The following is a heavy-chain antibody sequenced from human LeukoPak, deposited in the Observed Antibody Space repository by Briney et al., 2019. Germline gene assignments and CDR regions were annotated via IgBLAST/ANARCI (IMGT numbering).Heavy chain of an antibody. V-gene: IGHV3-48*04. CDR1: GFTFSSYG. CDR3: ARGVWGSYRYTDY. Sequence: GGSLRLSCAASGFTFSSYGMHWVRQAPGKGLEWVSYISSSGSTIYYADSVKGRFTISRDNAKNSLYLQMNSLRAEDTAVYYCARGVWGSYRYTDYWGQGTLVTVSS. D-gene: IGHD3-16*02. CDR2: ISSSGSTI. J-gene: IGHJ4*02.